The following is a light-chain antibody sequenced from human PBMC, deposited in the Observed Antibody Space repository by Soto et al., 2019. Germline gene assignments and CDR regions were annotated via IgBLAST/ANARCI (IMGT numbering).Light chain of an antibody. J-gene: IGKJ4*01. V-gene: IGKV1-5*03. CDR3: QQYKSNPLT. CDR2: KAS. CDR1: QSISSW. Sequence: DIQMTQSPSTLSASVGDRVTITCRASQSISSWLAWYQQKPGKAPKILIYKASDLESGVPSRFSGSGSGTEFTLTISSLQPDDFATYYCQQYKSNPLTFGGRTKVEIK.